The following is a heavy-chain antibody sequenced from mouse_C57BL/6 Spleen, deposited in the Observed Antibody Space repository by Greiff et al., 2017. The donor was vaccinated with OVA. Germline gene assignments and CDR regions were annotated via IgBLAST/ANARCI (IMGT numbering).Heavy chain of an antibody. V-gene: IGHV10-1*01. D-gene: IGHD1-1*01. J-gene: IGHJ3*01. CDR3: VRGGSVY. Sequence: EVHLVESGGGLVQPKGSLKLSCAASGFSFNTYAMNWVRQAPGQGLEWVARIRSKSNNYATYYADSVKDRFTISRDDSESMLYLQMNNLKTEDTAMYYCVRGGSVYWGQGTLVTVSA. CDR2: IRSKSNNYAT. CDR1: GFSFNTYA.